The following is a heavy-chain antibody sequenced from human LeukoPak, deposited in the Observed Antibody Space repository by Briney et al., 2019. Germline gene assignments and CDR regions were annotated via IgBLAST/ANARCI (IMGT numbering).Heavy chain of an antibody. V-gene: IGHV3-48*02. Sequence: GGSLRLSCAASGFTFSSYSMNWVRQAPGMGLEWVSYISSGSSTIYYADSVKGRFTISRDNAKNSLYLQMNSLRDEDTAVYYCARDNLNCGGDCFSSRAFDIWGQGTMVTVSS. CDR2: ISSGSSTI. CDR3: ARDNLNCGGDCFSSRAFDI. D-gene: IGHD2-21*02. CDR1: GFTFSSYS. J-gene: IGHJ3*02.